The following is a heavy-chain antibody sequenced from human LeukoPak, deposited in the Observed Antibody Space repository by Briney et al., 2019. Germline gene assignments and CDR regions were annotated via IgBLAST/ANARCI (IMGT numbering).Heavy chain of an antibody. V-gene: IGHV3-7*01. CDR2: IKQDGSEK. CDR3: ARDPYSGNYGAYYYYYMDV. CDR1: GFTFSSYW. Sequence: GGSLRLPCAASGFTFSSYWMSWVRQAPGKGLEWVANIKQDGSEKYYVDSVKGRFTISRDNAKNSLYLQMDSLRVEDTAEYYFARDPYSGNYGAYYYYYMDVWGKGTTVTVPS. D-gene: IGHD1-26*01. J-gene: IGHJ6*03.